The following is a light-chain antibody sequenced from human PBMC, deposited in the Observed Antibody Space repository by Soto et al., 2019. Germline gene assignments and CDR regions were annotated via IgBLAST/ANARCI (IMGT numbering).Light chain of an antibody. CDR3: SSFTSDGIYV. Sequence: QSVLTLPTPMSGSPGQSNNISCTGNHNDIGTYDYVSWYQQHPGRAPRLLIYGVTTRPSGISDRFSASKSGLTASLTISGLQPEDEADYYCSSFTSDGIYVFGPGTKVTVL. CDR1: HNDIGTYDY. V-gene: IGLV2-14*03. CDR2: GVT. J-gene: IGLJ1*01.